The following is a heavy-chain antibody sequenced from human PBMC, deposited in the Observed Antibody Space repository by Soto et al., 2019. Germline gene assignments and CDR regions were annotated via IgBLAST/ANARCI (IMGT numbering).Heavy chain of an antibody. CDR3: ARAVVVPAAIAGDYYYYGMDV. D-gene: IGHD2-2*02. CDR2: FIPMFGTA. Sequence: SVKVSCKASGGTFSNYAISWVRQAPGQGLEWMGGFIPMFGTANYAQKFQDRVTITADESTSTAYVYLNSLRSVDTAVYYCARAVVVPAAIAGDYYYYGMDVWGQGTTVTVSS. CDR1: GGTFSNYA. V-gene: IGHV1-69*13. J-gene: IGHJ6*02.